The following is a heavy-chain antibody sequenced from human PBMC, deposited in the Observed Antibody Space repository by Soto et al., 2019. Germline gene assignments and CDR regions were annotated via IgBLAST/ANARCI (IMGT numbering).Heavy chain of an antibody. D-gene: IGHD6-6*01. J-gene: IGHJ4*02. Sequence: PGGSLRLSCAASGFTFSSYHMNWVRQAPGKGLEWVSYISTSSYSIYYADSVKGRFTISRDDAKNSLYLQMNSLTADDTAIYYCTRMYTTSSPFDYWGQGALVTVSS. CDR2: ISTSSYSI. CDR1: GFTFSSYH. V-gene: IGHV3-21*01. CDR3: TRMYTTSSPFDY.